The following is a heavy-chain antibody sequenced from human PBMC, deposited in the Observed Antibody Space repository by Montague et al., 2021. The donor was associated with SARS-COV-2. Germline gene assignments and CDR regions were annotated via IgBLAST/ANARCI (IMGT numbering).Heavy chain of an antibody. CDR1: GGSFSGYY. D-gene: IGHD3-22*01. CDR2: INHSGST. CDR3: ARRPHYYDSSGYYYPGPQRYYFDY. J-gene: IGHJ4*02. V-gene: IGHV4-34*01. Sequence: SETLSLTCAVYGGSFSGYYWSWIRQPPGKGLEWIGEINHSGSTNYNPSLKSRVTISVGTSKNQFSLKLSSVTAADTAVYYCARRPHYYDSSGYYYPGPQRYYFDYWGQGTLVTVSS.